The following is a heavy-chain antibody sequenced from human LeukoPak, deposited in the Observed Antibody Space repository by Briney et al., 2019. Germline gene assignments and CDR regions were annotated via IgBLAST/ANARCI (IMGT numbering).Heavy chain of an antibody. CDR1: GVTFSSYG. J-gene: IGHJ3*02. Sequence: GGSLRLSCAASGVTFSSYGMHWVRQAPGKGLEWVAVISYDGSNKYYADSVKGRFTISRDNSKNTLYLQMNSLRAEDTAVYYCAKGHHARTLDAFDIWGQGTMVTVSS. V-gene: IGHV3-30*18. D-gene: IGHD1-14*01. CDR2: ISYDGSNK. CDR3: AKGHHARTLDAFDI.